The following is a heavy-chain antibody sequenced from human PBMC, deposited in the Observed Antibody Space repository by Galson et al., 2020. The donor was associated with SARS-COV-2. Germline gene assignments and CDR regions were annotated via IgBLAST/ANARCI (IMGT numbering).Heavy chain of an antibody. D-gene: IGHD6-19*01. CDR1: GYTFTGYY. CDR3: ARGASGWLYYYYYMDV. Sequence: ASVKVSCKASGYTFTGYYMHWVRQAPGQGLEWMGWINPNSGGTNYAQKFQGRVTMARDTSISTAYMELSRLRSDDTAVYYCARGASGWLYYYYYMDVWGKGTTVTVSS. V-gene: IGHV1-2*02. CDR2: INPNSGGT. J-gene: IGHJ6*03.